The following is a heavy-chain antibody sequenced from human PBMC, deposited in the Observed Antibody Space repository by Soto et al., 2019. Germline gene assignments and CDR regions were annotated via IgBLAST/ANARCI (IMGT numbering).Heavy chain of an antibody. V-gene: IGHV3-30*18. Sequence: PGGSLRLSCAASGYTFSGYGIHWVRQAPGKGLEWVAVISHDGNNKYYADSVKGRFTISRDNSKNTLYLQMNSLRAEDTAVYYCAKSPYGSGSYSLDAFDIWGQGTIVTLSS. CDR2: ISHDGNNK. CDR3: AKSPYGSGSYSLDAFDI. CDR1: GYTFSGYG. D-gene: IGHD3-10*01. J-gene: IGHJ3*02.